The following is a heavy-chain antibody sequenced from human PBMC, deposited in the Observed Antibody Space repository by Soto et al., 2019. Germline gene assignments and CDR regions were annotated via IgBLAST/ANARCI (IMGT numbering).Heavy chain of an antibody. CDR3: ARDQDSSGLNLDY. V-gene: IGHV3-7*01. D-gene: IGHD6-19*01. Sequence: PGGSLRLSCAASGFTFSSYWMSWVRQAPGKGLEWVANIKQDGSEKYYVDSVKGRFTISRDNAKNSLYLQMNSLRAEDTAVYYCARDQDSSGLNLDYWGQGTLVTVSS. CDR2: IKQDGSEK. CDR1: GFTFSSYW. J-gene: IGHJ4*02.